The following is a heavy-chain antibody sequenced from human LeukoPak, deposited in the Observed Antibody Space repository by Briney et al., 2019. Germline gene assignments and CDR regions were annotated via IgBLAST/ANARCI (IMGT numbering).Heavy chain of an antibody. V-gene: IGHV4-4*07. CDR2: IYTSGST. CDR1: GGSMSSYY. D-gene: IGHD5-12*01. CDR3: ARRTPGIVATIYAAYYMDV. J-gene: IGHJ6*03. Sequence: SETLSLTCSVSGGSMSSYYWSWIRQPAGKGLEWIGRIYTSGSTNYNPSLKSRVTMSVDTSKNQFSLKLSSVTAADTAVYYCARRTPGIVATIYAAYYMDVWGKGTTVTVSS.